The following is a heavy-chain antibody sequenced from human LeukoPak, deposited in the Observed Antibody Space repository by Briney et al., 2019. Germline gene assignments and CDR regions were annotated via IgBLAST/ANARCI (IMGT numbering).Heavy chain of an antibody. CDR2: ISYDGSNK. Sequence: PGGSLRLSCAASGFTFSSYGMHWVRQAPGKGLEWVAVISYDGSNKYYADSVKGRFTISRDNSKNTLYLQMNSLRAEDTAVYYCAKFIRAAAGTGPFDYWGQGTLVIVSS. CDR3: AKFIRAAAGTGPFDY. D-gene: IGHD6-13*01. CDR1: GFTFSSYG. J-gene: IGHJ4*02. V-gene: IGHV3-30*18.